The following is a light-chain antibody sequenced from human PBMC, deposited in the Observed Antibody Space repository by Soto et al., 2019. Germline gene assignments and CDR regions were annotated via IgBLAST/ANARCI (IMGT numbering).Light chain of an antibody. CDR3: QQYDDWPPRLT. CDR1: QSVSSY. Sequence: EIVLTQFPATLSVSPGETVTLSCRASQSVSSYLAWYQQKPAQAPRLLIYGASKKAGGVPDRFGGSGSGTEFTLTISSLQSEDSAVYYCQQYDDWPPRLTFGGGTKVEIK. CDR2: GAS. J-gene: IGKJ4*01. V-gene: IGKV3D-15*01.